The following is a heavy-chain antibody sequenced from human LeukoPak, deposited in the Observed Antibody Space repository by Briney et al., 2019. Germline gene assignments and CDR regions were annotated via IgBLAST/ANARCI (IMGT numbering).Heavy chain of an antibody. CDR1: GGSISSSSYY. CDR3: AISPRTSTSWRNWFDP. J-gene: IGHJ5*02. V-gene: IGHV3-23*01. D-gene: IGHD2-2*01. CDR2: ISGGGTNT. Sequence: ETLSLTCTVSGGSISSSSYYWGWIRQPPGKGLEWVSTISGGGTNTYYADSAKGRFTISRDNSEKTLYLQMNILRAEDTALYYCAISPRTSTSWRNWFDPWGQGTLVTVSS.